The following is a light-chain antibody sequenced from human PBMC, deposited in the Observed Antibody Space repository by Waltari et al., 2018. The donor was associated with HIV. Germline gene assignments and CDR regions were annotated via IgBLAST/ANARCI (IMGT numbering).Light chain of an antibody. CDR1: QSVSSN. CDR3: QHYNNWPWT. CDR2: GAF. V-gene: IGKV3-15*01. Sequence: EKVMTQSPATLSVSPGERATLSCRASQSVSSNLAWYQQKHGQAPRLLIYGAFTRATGIPARFSGSGSGTEFTLTISSLQSEDFAVYYCQHYNNWPWTFGQGTKVATK. J-gene: IGKJ1*01.